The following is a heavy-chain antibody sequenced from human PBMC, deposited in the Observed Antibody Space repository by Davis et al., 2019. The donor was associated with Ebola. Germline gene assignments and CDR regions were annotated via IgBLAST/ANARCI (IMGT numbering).Heavy chain of an antibody. J-gene: IGHJ6*03. CDR3: AKDGGFWSGYPERHYYYYYMDV. Sequence: PGGSLRLSCAASGFTFSSYAMHWVRQAPGKGLEWVAVISYDGSNKYYADSVKGRFTISRDNAKNSLYLQMNSLRAEDTAVYYCAKDGGFWSGYPERHYYYYYMDVWGKGTTVTVSS. CDR1: GFTFSSYA. V-gene: IGHV3-30-3*01. CDR2: ISYDGSNK. D-gene: IGHD3-3*01.